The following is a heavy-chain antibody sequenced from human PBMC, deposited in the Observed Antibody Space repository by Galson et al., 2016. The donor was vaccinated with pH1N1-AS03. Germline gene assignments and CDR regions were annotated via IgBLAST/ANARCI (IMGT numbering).Heavy chain of an antibody. Sequence: SLRLSCAASGFIFSGYWMSWVRQAPGKGLEWVANIKQDGSEKYYVDSVKGRFTSSTDNAKNSLYLEMNSLRAEDTAVYYCARDANYHESDIYYDVFDMWGQGTMVTVSS. V-gene: IGHV3-7*01. D-gene: IGHD3-22*01. CDR1: GFIFSGYW. CDR3: ARDANYHESDIYYDVFDM. CDR2: IKQDGSEK. J-gene: IGHJ3*02.